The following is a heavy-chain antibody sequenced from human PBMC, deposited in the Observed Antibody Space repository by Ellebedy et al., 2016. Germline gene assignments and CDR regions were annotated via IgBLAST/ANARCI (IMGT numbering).Heavy chain of an antibody. CDR2: ISRTDDST. Sequence: GESLKISCTASGFTFSSYVMSWVRQAPGQGLQWVSGISRTDDSTYYADSVKGRFTISRDNAKNSLYLQMNSLRAEDTAVYYCARDRLRGGMDVWGQGTTVTVSS. J-gene: IGHJ6*02. D-gene: IGHD2-15*01. CDR1: GFTFSSYV. V-gene: IGHV3-23*01. CDR3: ARDRLRGGMDV.